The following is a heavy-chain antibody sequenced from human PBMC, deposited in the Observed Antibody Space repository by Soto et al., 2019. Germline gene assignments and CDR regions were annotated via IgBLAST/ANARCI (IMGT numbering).Heavy chain of an antibody. CDR1: GFTFSSHA. J-gene: IGHJ4*02. Sequence: QVQLVESGGGVVQPGGSLRLSCAVSGFTFSSHAMHWVRQAPGRGLEWLALISSDGSNKYYADSVKGRFTTSRDNSKNTMYLQMNSLRVEDTAVYYCARDDEGGIDCDLGYWGQGALVTVSS. CDR2: ISSDGSNK. CDR3: ARDDEGGIDCDLGY. V-gene: IGHV3-30-3*01. D-gene: IGHD1-26*01.